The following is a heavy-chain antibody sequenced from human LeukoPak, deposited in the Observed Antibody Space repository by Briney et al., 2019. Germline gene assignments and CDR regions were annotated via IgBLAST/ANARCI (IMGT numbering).Heavy chain of an antibody. D-gene: IGHD3-9*01. CDR3: AREIQDYDILTGFPSRKVYFDY. V-gene: IGHV1-18*01. J-gene: IGHJ4*02. CDR1: GYTFTSYG. CDR2: ISAYNGNT. Sequence: ASVKVSCKASGYTFTSYGISWVRQAPGQGLEWMGWISAYNGNTNYAQNLQGRVTMTTDTSTSTAYMELRSLGSDDAAVYYCAREIQDYDILTGFPSRKVYFDYWGQGTLVTVSS.